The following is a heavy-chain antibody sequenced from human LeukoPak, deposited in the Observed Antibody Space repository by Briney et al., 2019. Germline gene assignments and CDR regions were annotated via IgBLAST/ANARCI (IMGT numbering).Heavy chain of an antibody. CDR1: GYTFTSYY. D-gene: IGHD6-19*01. CDR2: INPSGGST. CDR3: ARGSSGWYSDY. J-gene: IGHJ4*02. V-gene: IGHV1-46*01. Sequence: ASVKVSCKASGYTFTSYYIHWVRQAPGEGLEWMGIINPSGGSTSYAQKFQGRVTMTRDMSTSTVYMELSSLRSEDTAVYYCARGSSGWYSDYWGQGTLVTVSS.